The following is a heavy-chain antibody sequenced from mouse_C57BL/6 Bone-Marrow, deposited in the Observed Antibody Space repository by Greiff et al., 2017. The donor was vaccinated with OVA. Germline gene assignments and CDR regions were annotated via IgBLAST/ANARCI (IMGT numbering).Heavy chain of an antibody. Sequence: VVESGEGLVKPGGSLKLSCAASGFTFSSYAMSWVRQTPEKRLEWVAYISSGGDYIYYADTVKGRFTISRDNARNTLYLQMSSLKSEDTAMYYCTREGYYYGSSYTYYAMDYWGQGTSVTVSS. CDR1: GFTFSSYA. V-gene: IGHV5-9-1*02. J-gene: IGHJ4*01. D-gene: IGHD1-1*01. CDR2: ISSGGDYI. CDR3: TREGYYYGSSYTYYAMDY.